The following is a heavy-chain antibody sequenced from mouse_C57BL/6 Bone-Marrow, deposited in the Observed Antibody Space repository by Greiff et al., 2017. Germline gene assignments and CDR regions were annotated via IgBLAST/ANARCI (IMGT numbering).Heavy chain of an antibody. CDR3: ARGGIMTTVPLDFDV. J-gene: IGHJ1*03. V-gene: IGHV1-52*01. CDR2: IDPSDSET. CDR1: GYTFTSYW. D-gene: IGHD1-1*01. Sequence: QVQLKQPGAELVRPGSSVKLSCKASGYTFTSYWMHWVKQRPIQGLEWIGNIDPSDSETHYNQKFKDKAPLTVDKSSRTAYMQLSSLTSEDSAVYYCARGGIMTTVPLDFDVWGTGTTVTVSS.